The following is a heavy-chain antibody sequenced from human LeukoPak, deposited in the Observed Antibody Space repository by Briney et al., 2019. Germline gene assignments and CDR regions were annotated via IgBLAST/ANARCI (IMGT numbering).Heavy chain of an antibody. D-gene: IGHD1-26*01. CDR2: IWYDGSNQ. V-gene: IGHV3-33*01. Sequence: GGSLRLSCAASGFNFRSYGMHWVRQAPGKGLEWVSLIWYDGSNQNYVESVKGRFTISRDDSKNTVYLQMNSLRAEDTAVYYCARSRGGNSARVGDTFDYWGQGTLVTVSS. CDR1: GFNFRSYG. J-gene: IGHJ4*02. CDR3: ARSRGGNSARVGDTFDY.